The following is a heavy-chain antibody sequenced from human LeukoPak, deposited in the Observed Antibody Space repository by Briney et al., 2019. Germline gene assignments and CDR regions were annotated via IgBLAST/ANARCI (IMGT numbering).Heavy chain of an antibody. CDR2: INHSGST. CDR3: ARFRAATNYFDY. J-gene: IGHJ4*02. D-gene: IGHD6-25*01. V-gene: IGHV4-34*01. CDR1: GGSFSGYY. Sequence: SETLSLTCAVYGGSFSGYYWSWIRQPPGKGLEWIGEINHSGSTNYNPSLKSRVTISVDTSKNQFSLKLSSVTAADTAVYYCARFRAATNYFDYWGQGTLVTVYS.